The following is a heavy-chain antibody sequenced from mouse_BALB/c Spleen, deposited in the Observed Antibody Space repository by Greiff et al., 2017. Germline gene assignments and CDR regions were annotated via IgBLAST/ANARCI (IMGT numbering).Heavy chain of an antibody. D-gene: IGHD2-4*01. CDR3: ARQGYDYDEFAY. CDR2: ISSGGGST. V-gene: IGHV5-12-1*01. Sequence: EVKLMESGGGLVKPGGSLKLSCAASGFAFSSYDMSWVRQTPEKRLEWVAYISSGGGSTYYPDTVKGRFTISRDNAKNTLYLQMSSLKSEDTAMYYCARQGYDYDEFAYWGQGTLVTVSA. CDR1: GFAFSSYD. J-gene: IGHJ3*01.